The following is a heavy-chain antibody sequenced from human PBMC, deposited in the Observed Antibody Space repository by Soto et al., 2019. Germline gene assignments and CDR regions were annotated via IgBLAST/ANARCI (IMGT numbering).Heavy chain of an antibody. J-gene: IGHJ6*02. CDR2: INPNSGGT. CDR3: ARETGIAAAGTVDYYYGMDV. Sequence: ASVKVSCKASGVTFSSYAISWVRHAPGQGLEWMGWINPNSGGTNYAQKFQGWVTMTRDTSISTAYMELSRLRSDDTAVYYCARETGIAAAGTVDYYYGMDVWGQGTTVTVSS. V-gene: IGHV1-2*04. CDR1: GVTFSSYA. D-gene: IGHD6-13*01.